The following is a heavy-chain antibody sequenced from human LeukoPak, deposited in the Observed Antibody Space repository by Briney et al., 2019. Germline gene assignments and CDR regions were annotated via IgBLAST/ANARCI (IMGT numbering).Heavy chain of an antibody. V-gene: IGHV1-69*13. J-gene: IGHJ5*02. Sequence: SVKVSCKASGGTFSSYAISWVRQAPGQGLEWMGGIIPIFGTANYAQKFQGRVTITADESTSTAYMELSSLRSGDTAVYYCAREPGHDFWSGPFDPWGQGTLVTVSS. CDR3: AREPGHDFWSGPFDP. D-gene: IGHD3-3*01. CDR2: IIPIFGTA. CDR1: GGTFSSYA.